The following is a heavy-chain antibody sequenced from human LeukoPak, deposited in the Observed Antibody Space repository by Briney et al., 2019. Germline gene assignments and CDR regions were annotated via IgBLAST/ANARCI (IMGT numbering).Heavy chain of an antibody. Sequence: GESLKISCKGSGYSFTSYWIGWVRQMPGKGLEWMGIIYPGDSDTRYSPSFRGQVTISADKSISTAYLQWSSLKASDTAMYYCATYRNCSSTSCYTNWFDPWGQGTLVTVSS. CDR3: ATYRNCSSTSCYTNWFDP. J-gene: IGHJ5*02. CDR2: IYPGDSDT. D-gene: IGHD2-2*02. CDR1: GYSFTSYW. V-gene: IGHV5-51*01.